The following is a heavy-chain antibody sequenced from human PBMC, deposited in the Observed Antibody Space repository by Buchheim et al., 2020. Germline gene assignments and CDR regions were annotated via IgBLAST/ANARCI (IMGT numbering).Heavy chain of an antibody. Sequence: QVQLVESGGGVVQPGRSLRLPCAASGFTFSSYGMHWVRQAPGKGLEWVAVIWYDGSNKYYADSVKGRFTISRDNSKNTLYLQMNSLRAEDTAVYYCAREAAYCGGDCYFGYYYYYGMDVWGQGTT. CDR2: IWYDGSNK. V-gene: IGHV3-33*01. CDR3: AREAAYCGGDCYFGYYYYYGMDV. D-gene: IGHD2-21*02. J-gene: IGHJ6*02. CDR1: GFTFSSYG.